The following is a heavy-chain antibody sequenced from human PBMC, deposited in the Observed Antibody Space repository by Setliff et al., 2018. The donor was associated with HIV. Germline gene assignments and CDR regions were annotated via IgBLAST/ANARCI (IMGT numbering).Heavy chain of an antibody. CDR2: IIPTVGKT. J-gene: IGHJ5*02. CDR3: ARLCNSNTCPFDH. CDR1: GDSFRTYA. V-gene: IGHV1-69*04. Sequence: SVKVSCKASGDSFRTYAFTWVRQAPGQGLEWMGTIIPTVGKTNYGQRFQGRVTMTTDRSVSTLHMELRSLRSEDTAVYFCARLCNSNTCPFDHWGQGTQVTVSS. D-gene: IGHD6-13*01.